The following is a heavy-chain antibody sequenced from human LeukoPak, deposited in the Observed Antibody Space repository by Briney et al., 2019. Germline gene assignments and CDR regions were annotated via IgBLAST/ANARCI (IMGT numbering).Heavy chain of an antibody. CDR3: ARTGGYSQLFDP. CDR1: GFTFSSYE. D-gene: IGHD5-18*01. V-gene: IGHV3-48*03. CDR2: ISSSGSTI. Sequence: GGSLRLSCAASGFTFSSYEMNWVRQAPGKGLELVSYISSSGSTIYYADSVKGRFTISRDNAKNSLYLQMNSLRADDTAVYYCARTGGYSQLFDPWGQGTLVTVSS. J-gene: IGHJ5*02.